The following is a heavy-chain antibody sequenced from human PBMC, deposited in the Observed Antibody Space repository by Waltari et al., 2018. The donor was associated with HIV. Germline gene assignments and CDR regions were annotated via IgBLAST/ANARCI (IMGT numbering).Heavy chain of an antibody. V-gene: IGHV1-18*01. CDR1: GYTFSRYA. CDR2: ISAFSGNT. Sequence: QVQLVQSGAEVKKPGASVKVSCTASGYTFSRYAITWVRQAPGQGLKGLGWISAFSGNTKYAREVQGRATMTTDTSTNTAYMELESLTSDDTAIFYCARTTIFGVDTYYFDYWGQGTLVTVSS. J-gene: IGHJ4*02. CDR3: ARTTIFGVDTYYFDY. D-gene: IGHD3-3*01.